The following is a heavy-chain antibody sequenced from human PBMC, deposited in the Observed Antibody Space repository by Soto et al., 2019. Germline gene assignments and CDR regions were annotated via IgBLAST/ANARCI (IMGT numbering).Heavy chain of an antibody. Sequence: ASVKVSCKASGYTFTDYYIHWVRQAPGQGLEWVGWINPNSGGTDFAQKFQSRVTMTRDTSISTAFMELSSLTSDDTAVYYCARWGGYDLWIGYYFDYWGQGSLVTVSS. V-gene: IGHV1-2*02. D-gene: IGHD3-3*01. CDR2: INPNSGGT. CDR1: GYTFTDYY. J-gene: IGHJ4*02. CDR3: ARWGGYDLWIGYYFDY.